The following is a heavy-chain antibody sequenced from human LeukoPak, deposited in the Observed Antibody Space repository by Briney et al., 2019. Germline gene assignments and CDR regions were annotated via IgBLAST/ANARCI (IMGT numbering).Heavy chain of an antibody. CDR1: GGSFSIYY. V-gene: IGHV4-4*07. CDR2: IYTSGNT. J-gene: IGHJ6*03. CDR3: ARGRSGVRGIIYYYYYYMDV. D-gene: IGHD3-10*01. Sequence: SETLSLTCTVSGGSFSIYYWSWIRQPAGKGLEWIGHIYTSGNTNYNPSLKSRVTISVDTSKNQFSLNLSSVTAADTAVHYCARGRSGVRGIIYYYYYYMDVWGKGTTVTISS.